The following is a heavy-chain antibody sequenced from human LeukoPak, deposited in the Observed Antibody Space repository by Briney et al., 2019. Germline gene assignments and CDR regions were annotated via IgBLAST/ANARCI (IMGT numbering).Heavy chain of an antibody. D-gene: IGHD5-18*01. CDR3: ASSELYKYGLDY. CDR1: GFTFSNYW. V-gene: IGHV3-7*01. Sequence: PGGSLRLSCAASGFTFSNYWMTWVRQAPGKGLEWVANIKRDGSEKYYVESVKGRFTISRDNAKNSLYLQMNNLRAEDTAVYYCASSELYKYGLDYWGQGTLVTVSS. J-gene: IGHJ4*02. CDR2: IKRDGSEK.